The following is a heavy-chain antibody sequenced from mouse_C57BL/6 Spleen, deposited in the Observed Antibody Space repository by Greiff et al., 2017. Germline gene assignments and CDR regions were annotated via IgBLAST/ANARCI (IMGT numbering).Heavy chain of an antibody. V-gene: IGHV1-80*01. CDR1: GYAFSSYW. CDR3: ARLAGRSWGGGSYYFDY. Sequence: QVHVKQSGAELVKPGASVKISCKASGYAFSSYWMNWVKQRPGKGLEWIGQIYPGDGDTNYNGKFKGKATLTADKSSSTAYMQLSSLTSEESAVYFCARLAGRSWGGGSYYFDYWGQGTTLTVSS. D-gene: IGHD1-1*01. CDR2: IYPGDGDT. J-gene: IGHJ2*01.